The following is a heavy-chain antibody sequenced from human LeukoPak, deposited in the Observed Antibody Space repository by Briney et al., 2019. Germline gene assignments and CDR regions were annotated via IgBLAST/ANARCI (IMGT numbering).Heavy chain of an antibody. J-gene: IGHJ2*01. D-gene: IGHD4-11*01. CDR2: INLNSGAT. CDR3: ARAALTTLRYFPL. CDR1: GYTFIEYY. Sequence: ASVKVSCKASGYTFIEYYMHWVRQAPGQGLEWMGWINLNSGATNYAQNFQGRVTMTRDTSISTLYMELNSLRSDDTAVYYCARAALTTLRYFPLWGRGVLVTVSS. V-gene: IGHV1-2*02.